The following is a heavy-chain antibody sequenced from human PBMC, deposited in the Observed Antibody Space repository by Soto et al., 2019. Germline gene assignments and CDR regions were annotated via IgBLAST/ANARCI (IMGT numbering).Heavy chain of an antibody. D-gene: IGHD1-26*01. J-gene: IGHJ4*02. CDR2: IIPIFGTA. CDR3: ARSYSGSYGALKHFDY. CDR1: GGTFSSYA. V-gene: IGHV1-69*12. Sequence: QVQLVQSGAEVKKPGSSVKVSCKASGGTFSSYAISWVRQAPGQGLEWMGGIIPIFGTANYAQKFQGRVTITADESTSTAYMELSSRRSEDTAVYYCARSYSGSYGALKHFDYWGQGTLVTVSS.